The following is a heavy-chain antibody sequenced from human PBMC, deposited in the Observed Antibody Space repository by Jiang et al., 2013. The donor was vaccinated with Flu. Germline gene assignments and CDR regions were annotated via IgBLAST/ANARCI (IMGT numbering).Heavy chain of an antibody. CDR3: AKGDSGVYYYGGDAFDF. J-gene: IGHJ3*01. V-gene: IGHV3-23*01. CDR2: ISDSGGRT. D-gene: IGHD3-10*01. CDR1: GFTFSTYA. Sequence: VQLLESGGGLVPPGGSLRLSCTASGFTFSTYAMNWVRQPPGKGLEWVSGISDSGGRTYYADSVKGRFTISRDNSKNTVYLQMNSLTAEDAAVYYCAKGDSGVYYYGGDAFDFWGQGTMVTVSS.